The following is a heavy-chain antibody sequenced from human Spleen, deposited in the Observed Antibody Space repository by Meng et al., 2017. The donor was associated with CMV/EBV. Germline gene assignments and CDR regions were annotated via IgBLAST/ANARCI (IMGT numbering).Heavy chain of an antibody. V-gene: IGHV3-53*01. CDR2: IYSGGST. CDR1: GFTVSSNY. J-gene: IGHJ4*02. D-gene: IGHD4-23*01. CDR3: AKGFDYGGKSVAPIDY. Sequence: GGSLRLSCAASGFTVSSNYMSWVRQAPGKGLEWVSVIYSGGSTYYADSVKGRFTISRDNSKNTLYLQMNSLRAADTAVYYCAKGFDYGGKSVAPIDYWGQGTLVTVSS.